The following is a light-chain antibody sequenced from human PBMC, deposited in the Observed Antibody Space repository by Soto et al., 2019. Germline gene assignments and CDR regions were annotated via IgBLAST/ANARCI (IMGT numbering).Light chain of an antibody. J-gene: IGLJ3*02. CDR3: SSYAGSSTFEV. CDR1: SSDVGGYNS. CDR2: EVT. V-gene: IGLV2-14*01. Sequence: QSALTQPASVSGSPGQSIAISCTGTSSDVGGYNSVSWYQQHPGKVPKLIIYEVTNRPSGVSNRFSGSKSGNTASLTISGLQADDEADYYCSSYAGSSTFEVFGGGTKVTVL.